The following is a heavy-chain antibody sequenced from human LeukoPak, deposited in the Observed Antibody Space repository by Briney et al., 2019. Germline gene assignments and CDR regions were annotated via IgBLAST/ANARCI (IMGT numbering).Heavy chain of an antibody. V-gene: IGHV3-23*01. CDR1: GFTFSNYA. Sequence: GASLRLSCAASGFTFSNYAMSWVRQAPGKGLEWVSAITGSGGSTYYADSVKGRFTISRDNSKNTVFLQMNSLRAEDTAVYYCAKWGDYDVLTGYYVSDYWGQGTLVTVSS. J-gene: IGHJ4*02. CDR2: ITGSGGST. D-gene: IGHD3-9*01. CDR3: AKWGDYDVLTGYYVSDY.